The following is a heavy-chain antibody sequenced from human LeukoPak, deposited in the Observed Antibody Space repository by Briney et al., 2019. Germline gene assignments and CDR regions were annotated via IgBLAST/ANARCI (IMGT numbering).Heavy chain of an antibody. D-gene: IGHD2-2*01. J-gene: IGHJ4*02. CDR1: GYTFTSYD. V-gene: IGHV1-18*01. Sequence: ASVTVSCKASGYTFTSYDINWVRQAPGQGLEWMGWISAYNGNTNYAQKLQGRVTMTTDTSTSTAYMELRSLRSDDTAVYYCARDHIVVVPAALIDYWGQGTLVTVSS. CDR3: ARDHIVVVPAALIDY. CDR2: ISAYNGNT.